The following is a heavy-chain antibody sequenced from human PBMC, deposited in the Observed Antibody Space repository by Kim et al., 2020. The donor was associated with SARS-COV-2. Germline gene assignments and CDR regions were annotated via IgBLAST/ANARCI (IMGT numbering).Heavy chain of an antibody. CDR1: GFTFSSYA. V-gene: IGHV3-30*04. CDR2: ISYDGSNK. CDR3: ARAGRGYSSGWYGNFQH. J-gene: IGHJ1*01. Sequence: GGSLRLSCAASGFTFSSYAMHWVRQAPGKGLEWVAVISYDGSNKYYADSVKGRFTISRDNSKNTLYLQMNSLRAEDTAVYYCARAGRGYSSGWYGNFQHWGQGNLVTVSS. D-gene: IGHD6-19*01.